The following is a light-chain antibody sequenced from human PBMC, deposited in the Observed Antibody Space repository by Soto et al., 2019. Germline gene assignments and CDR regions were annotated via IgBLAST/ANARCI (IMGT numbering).Light chain of an antibody. CDR2: EVS. V-gene: IGLV2-14*01. CDR1: SIDVGGYNY. Sequence: HSALTQPASVSGSPGQSITISCTGTSIDVGGYNYVSWYQQHPGKAPKLIIYEVSNRPSGISNRFSGSKSGNTASLTISGLQAEDEADYYCSSYTSSSTRVFGGGTTLTVL. CDR3: SSYTSSSTRV. J-gene: IGLJ2*01.